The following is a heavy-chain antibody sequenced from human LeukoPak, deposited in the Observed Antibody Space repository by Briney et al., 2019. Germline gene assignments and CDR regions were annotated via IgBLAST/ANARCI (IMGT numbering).Heavy chain of an antibody. CDR2: IYGSGST. V-gene: IGHV4-59*01. CDR1: GXSISSYY. J-gene: IGHJ5*02. Sequence: SETLSLTCTVSGXSISSYYWSWIRQPPGKGLEWIGHIYGSGSTNYNPSLKSRVTLSVDTSKNQFSLKLSSVTAADTAVYYCARGGTSGTHLNWFDPWGQGTPVTVSS. D-gene: IGHD1-1*01. CDR3: ARGGTSGTHLNWFDP.